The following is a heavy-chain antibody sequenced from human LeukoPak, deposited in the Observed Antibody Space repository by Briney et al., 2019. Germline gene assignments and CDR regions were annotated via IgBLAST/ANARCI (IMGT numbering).Heavy chain of an antibody. V-gene: IGHV1-2*02. CDR3: ARGRYSTPRAFDI. D-gene: IGHD4-11*01. Sequence: ASVKVSCKASGYIFTGYYMHWVRQAPGQGLEWMGWINSNSGGTNHAQRFQGRVTMTRDTSITTIYMELTSLRSDDTAVYYCARGRYSTPRAFDIWGQGTMVTVSS. CDR1: GYIFTGYY. J-gene: IGHJ3*02. CDR2: INSNSGGT.